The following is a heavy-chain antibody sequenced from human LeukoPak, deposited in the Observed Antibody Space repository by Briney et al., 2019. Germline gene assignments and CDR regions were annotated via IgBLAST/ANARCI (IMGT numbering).Heavy chain of an antibody. CDR2: IYHSGST. V-gene: IGHV4-59*01. D-gene: IGHD5-12*01. CDR3: AGGGGHASPIGY. J-gene: IGHJ4*02. Sequence: KPSETLSLTCTLSGGSISTYYWSWIRQPPGKGLEWIGYIYHSGSTNYNPSLKSRVTISVDTSKNQFSLKLSSVTAADTAVYYCAGGGGHASPIGYWGQGALVTVSS. CDR1: GGSISTYY.